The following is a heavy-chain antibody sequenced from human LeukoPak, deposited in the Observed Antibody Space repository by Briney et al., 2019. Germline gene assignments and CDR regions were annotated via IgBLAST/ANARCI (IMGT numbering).Heavy chain of an antibody. CDR2: ISAYNVNT. D-gene: IGHD4-11*01. V-gene: IGHV1-18*01. CDR3: ARVPVSGPGARFDY. Sequence: ASVKVSCKASGYTFTGYGISWVRQAPGQGLEWMGWISAYNVNTNDAQKLQGRVTMTTDTSTTTAYMELRSLSSDDTAVYYCARVPVSGPGARFDYWGQGTLVTVSS. CDR1: GYTFTGYG. J-gene: IGHJ4*02.